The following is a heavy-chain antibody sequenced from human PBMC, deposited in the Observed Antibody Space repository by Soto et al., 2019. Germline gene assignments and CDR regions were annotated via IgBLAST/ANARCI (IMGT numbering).Heavy chain of an antibody. V-gene: IGHV3-23*01. J-gene: IGHJ6*02. D-gene: IGHD4-17*01. CDR1: GFTFSNYA. Sequence: EVQLLESGGGLVQPGGSLRLSCTASGFTFSNYAMSWVRQAPDKGLEWVSAISGRGGSTYYADSVKGRFTISSDNSKNMLFLQMNSLRAEDTALYYCAKDSTVTKSLYAYYYGLDVWGQGTTVIVSS. CDR2: ISGRGGST. CDR3: AKDSTVTKSLYAYYYGLDV.